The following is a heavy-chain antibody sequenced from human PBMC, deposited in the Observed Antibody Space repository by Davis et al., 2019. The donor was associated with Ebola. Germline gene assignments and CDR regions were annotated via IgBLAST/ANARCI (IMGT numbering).Heavy chain of an antibody. CDR2: INHRGRA. D-gene: IGHD3-16*02. CDR1: GGSFSDYY. CDR3: ARAGIYRPYYFDY. J-gene: IGHJ4*02. V-gene: IGHV4-34*01. Sequence: PSETLSLTCAVYGGSFSDYYWSWIRQPPGKGLEWIGEINHRGRAYYNPSLQSGVTISVDTSKNQFSLELSSVTAADTAVYYCARAGIYRPYYFDYWGQGTLVTVSS.